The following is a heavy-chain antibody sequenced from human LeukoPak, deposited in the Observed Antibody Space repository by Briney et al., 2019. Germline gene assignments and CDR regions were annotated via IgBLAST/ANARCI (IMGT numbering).Heavy chain of an antibody. CDR1: GFTFTSYS. Sequence: GGSLRLSCAASGFTFTSYSMMWFRQAPGKGLEWVSSISSSSDYKYYADAVKGRFAISRDNAENSLYLQMNSLRAEDTAVYYCAREGLDYGDYWGQGTLVTVSS. V-gene: IGHV3-21*01. CDR3: AREGLDYGDY. J-gene: IGHJ4*02. CDR2: ISSSSDYK. D-gene: IGHD4-17*01.